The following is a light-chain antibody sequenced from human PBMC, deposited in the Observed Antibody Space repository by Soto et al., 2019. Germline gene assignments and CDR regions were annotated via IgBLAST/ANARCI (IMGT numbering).Light chain of an antibody. Sequence: EIVMTQSPATLSVSPGERATLSCRASQSVSSNLAWYQQKPGQAPRLLIYGASTRATGIPARLSGSGSGTECTITISMLQSKDFAGYDCQQYNHCPRWTFGQGTKVEIK. CDR3: QQYNHCPRWT. CDR1: QSVSSN. CDR2: GAS. V-gene: IGKV3-15*01. J-gene: IGKJ1*01.